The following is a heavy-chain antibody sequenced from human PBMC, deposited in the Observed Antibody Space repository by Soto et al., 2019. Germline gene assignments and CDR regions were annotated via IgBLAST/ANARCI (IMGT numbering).Heavy chain of an antibody. CDR1: GFTLSSYS. V-gene: IGHV3-33*01. J-gene: IGHJ6*02. Sequence: GGSLCFSCAASGFTLSSYSMHWVRQAPGKGRECVAVLWYNRSTKYYADSVKGRFTISRDHYKNALDLQLTSLRAKDMAVYYSASPRPRLGPDYYYGTEVGGQGTTVNV. CDR2: LWYNRSTK. D-gene: IGHD6-19*01. CDR3: ASPRPRLGPDYYYGTEV.